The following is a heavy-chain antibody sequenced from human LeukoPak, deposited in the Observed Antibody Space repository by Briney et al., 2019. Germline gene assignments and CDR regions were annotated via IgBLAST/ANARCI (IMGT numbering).Heavy chain of an antibody. CDR1: GYTFTSYG. CDR2: ITAYNDNT. V-gene: IGHV1-18*01. CDR3: ARDSNNNGGNSGAY. D-gene: IGHD4-23*01. Sequence: GASVKVSCKASGYTFTSYGISWVRQAPGQGLEWMGWITAYNDNTYYAQKLQGRVTMTTDTSTSTAYMELRSLRSDDTAVYYCARDSNNNGGNSGAYWGQGTLVTVSS. J-gene: IGHJ4*02.